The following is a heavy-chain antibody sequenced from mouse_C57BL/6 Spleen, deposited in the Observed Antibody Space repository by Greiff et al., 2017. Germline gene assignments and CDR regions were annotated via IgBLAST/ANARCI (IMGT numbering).Heavy chain of an antibody. J-gene: IGHJ2*01. V-gene: IGHV1-9*01. CDR1: GYTFTGYW. D-gene: IGHD2-3*01. Sequence: VKLLESGAELMKPGASVKLSCKATGYTFTGYWIEWVKQRPGHGLEWIGEILPGSGSTNYNEKFKGKATFTADTSSNTAYMQLSSLTTEDSAIYYCARKGLDDGYSSPFDYWGQGTTLTVSS. CDR2: ILPGSGST. CDR3: ARKGLDDGYSSPFDY.